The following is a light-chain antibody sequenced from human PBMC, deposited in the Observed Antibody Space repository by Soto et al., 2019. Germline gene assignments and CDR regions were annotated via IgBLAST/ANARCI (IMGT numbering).Light chain of an antibody. CDR3: QQYGRSPST. J-gene: IGKJ4*02. CDR1: QSVSRTS. Sequence: LMQSPATLSMSRGERATLSCRASQSVSRTSLPCYQQRPGQAPTLLISGASSRATGIPDRCSGSGSGTDFTLTISRLEPDDFAFYCCQQYGRSPSTFGGGTKVDIK. V-gene: IGKV3-20*01. CDR2: GAS.